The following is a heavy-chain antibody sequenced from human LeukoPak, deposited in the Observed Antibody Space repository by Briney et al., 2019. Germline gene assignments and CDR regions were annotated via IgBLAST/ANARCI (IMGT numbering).Heavy chain of an antibody. CDR3: VRVGSKDYYDSSGYYYGAFDI. CDR2: IYTSGST. V-gene: IGHV4-61*02. D-gene: IGHD3-22*01. J-gene: IGHJ3*02. CDR1: GGSISSGSYY. Sequence: SETLSLTCTVSGGSISSGSYYWSWIRQPAGKGLEWIGRIYTSGSTNYNPSLKSRVTISVDTSKNQFSLKLSSVTAADTAVYYCVRVGSKDYYDSSGYYYGAFDIWGQGTMVTVSS.